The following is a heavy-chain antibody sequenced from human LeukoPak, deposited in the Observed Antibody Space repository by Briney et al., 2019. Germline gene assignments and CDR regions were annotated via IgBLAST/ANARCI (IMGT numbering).Heavy chain of an antibody. CDR2: IYPGDSDS. V-gene: IGHV5-51*01. CDR1: GYSFSTYW. Sequence: GESLKISCKGSGYSFSTYWIGWVRQMPGKGLEWMGIIYPGDSDSRYSPSFQGQVTISAGKSISTAYLQWSSLKASDTALYYCARRNYYDSSGYYFDYWGQGTLVTVSS. D-gene: IGHD3-22*01. J-gene: IGHJ4*02. CDR3: ARRNYYDSSGYYFDY.